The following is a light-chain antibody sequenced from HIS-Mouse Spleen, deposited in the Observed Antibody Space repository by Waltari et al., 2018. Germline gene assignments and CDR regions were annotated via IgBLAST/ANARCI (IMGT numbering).Light chain of an antibody. CDR3: NSRDSSGNHVV. J-gene: IGLJ2*01. CDR1: SLRSYY. V-gene: IGLV3-19*01. Sequence: SSELTQDPAVSVALGQTVRITCQGDSLRSYYASWYQQKPGQAPVLVIYGKNNRPSGIPDRFSGSSSGKTASLTITGAQAEDEADYYCNSRDSSGNHVVFGGGTKPTVL. CDR2: GKN.